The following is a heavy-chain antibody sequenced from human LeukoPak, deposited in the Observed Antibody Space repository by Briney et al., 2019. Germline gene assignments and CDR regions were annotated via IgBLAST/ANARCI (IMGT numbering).Heavy chain of an antibody. CDR3: ARGYYDSSGYSYPFDY. V-gene: IGHV4-59*01. CDR2: IYYSGST. D-gene: IGHD3-22*01. J-gene: IGHJ4*02. Sequence: SETLSLTCTVSGGSISRYYWNWIRQPPGKGLEWIGYIYYSGSTNYNPSLKSRVTISVDTSTNQFSLKLSSVTAADTTVYYCARGYYDSSGYSYPFDYWGQGTLVTVSS. CDR1: GGSISRYY.